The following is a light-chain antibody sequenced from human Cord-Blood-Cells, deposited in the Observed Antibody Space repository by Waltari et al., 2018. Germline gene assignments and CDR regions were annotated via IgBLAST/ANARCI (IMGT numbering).Light chain of an antibody. CDR1: SSDVGGYNY. CDR3: SSYTSSSTLV. J-gene: IGLJ1*01. Sequence: QSALTQPASVSGSPGQSITIPCTGTSSDVGGYNYVSWYQQHPGKAPKLIIYDVSNRPSVVCNRCAGSKSGNTASLTISGLQAEDEADYYCSSYTSSSTLVFGTGTKVTVL. V-gene: IGLV2-14*01. CDR2: DVS.